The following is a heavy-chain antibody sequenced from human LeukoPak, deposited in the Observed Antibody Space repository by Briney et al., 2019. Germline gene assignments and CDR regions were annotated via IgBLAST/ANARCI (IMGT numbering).Heavy chain of an antibody. CDR2: ISGSGGST. J-gene: IGHJ4*02. Sequence: PGGSLRLSCAASGFTFSSYAMSWVRQAPGKGLEWVSAISGSGGSTYYADSVKGRFTISRDNSKNTLYLQMNSLRAENTAVYYCAKQLGQWLVIDYWGQGTLVTVSS. CDR3: AKQLGQWLVIDY. V-gene: IGHV3-23*01. D-gene: IGHD6-19*01. CDR1: GFTFSSYA.